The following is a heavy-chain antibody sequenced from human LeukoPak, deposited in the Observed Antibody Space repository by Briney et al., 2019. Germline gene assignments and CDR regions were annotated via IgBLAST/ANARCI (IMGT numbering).Heavy chain of an antibody. CDR1: GYSISSGYY. J-gene: IGHJ4*02. Sequence: PSETLSLTCAVSGYSISSGYYWGWIRQPPGKGLEWIGSIYHSGSTYYNPSLKSRVTISVDTSKNQFSLKLSSVTAADTAVYYCARLDNSGYGILWYWGQGTLVTVSS. CDR3: ARLDNSGYGILWY. D-gene: IGHD5-12*01. CDR2: IYHSGST. V-gene: IGHV4-38-2*01.